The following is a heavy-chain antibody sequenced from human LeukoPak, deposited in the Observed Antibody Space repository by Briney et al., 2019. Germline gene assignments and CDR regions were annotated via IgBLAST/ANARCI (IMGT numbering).Heavy chain of an antibody. CDR3: ASGELENYYYYGMDV. V-gene: IGHV3-30-3*01. CDR2: ISYDGSNK. D-gene: IGHD1-1*01. Sequence: GGSLRLSCAASGFTFSSYAMHWVRQAPGKGLEWVAVISYDGSNKYYADSVKGRFTISRDNSKNTLYLQMNSLRAEDTAVYYCASGELENYYYYGMDVWGQGTTVTVSS. CDR1: GFTFSSYA. J-gene: IGHJ6*02.